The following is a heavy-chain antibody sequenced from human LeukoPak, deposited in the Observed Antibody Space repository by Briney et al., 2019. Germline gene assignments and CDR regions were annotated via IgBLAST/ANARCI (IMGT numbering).Heavy chain of an antibody. Sequence: GGSLRLSRAASGFSVGRSYMTWVRQAPGKGLEWVAFIRYDGSNKYYADSVKGRFTISRDNSKNTLYLQMNSLRAEDTAVYYCAKGVSFVDYWGQGTLVTVSS. D-gene: IGHD3-16*02. CDR2: IRYDGSNK. CDR1: GFSVGRSY. J-gene: IGHJ4*02. CDR3: AKGVSFVDY. V-gene: IGHV3-30*02.